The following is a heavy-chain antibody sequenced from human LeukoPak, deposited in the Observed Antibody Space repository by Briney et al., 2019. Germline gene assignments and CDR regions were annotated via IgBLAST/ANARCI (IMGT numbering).Heavy chain of an antibody. D-gene: IGHD4-17*01. J-gene: IGHJ6*02. CDR2: INPSGGST. V-gene: IGHV1-46*01. Sequence: GASVKVSCKASGYTFTSYYMHWVRQAPGQGLEWMGIINPSGGSTSYAQKFQGRVTMTRDTSTSTVYMELSSLRSEDTAVYYCAREDMTTVTTDYYYYYGMDVWGQGTTVTVSS. CDR1: GYTFTSYY. CDR3: AREDMTTVTTDYYYYYGMDV.